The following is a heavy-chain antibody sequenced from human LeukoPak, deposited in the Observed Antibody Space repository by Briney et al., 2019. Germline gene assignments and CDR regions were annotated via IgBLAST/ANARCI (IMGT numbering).Heavy chain of an antibody. CDR2: IYYRGHT. CDR1: GGSISTSNYY. D-gene: IGHD2-15*01. CDR3: ARDRSGGDYFHV. J-gene: IGHJ4*02. V-gene: IGHV4-39*07. Sequence: SETLSLTCNVSGGSISTSNYYWGWIRQPPGKGLEWIGSIYYRGHTYYNPSLKGRVTISVDTSKNQFSLKLSSVTAADTAVYYCARDRSGGDYFHVWGQGTLVTVSS.